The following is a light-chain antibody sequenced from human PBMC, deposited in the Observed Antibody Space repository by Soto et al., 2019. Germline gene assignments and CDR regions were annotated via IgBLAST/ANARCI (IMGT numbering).Light chain of an antibody. Sequence: QSALTQPPSASGSPGQSVTITCTGTSSDVGGYNYVAWYQQHPGKAPKFIIYEVNKRPSGVPNRFSGSKSGNTASLTVSGLQAEDEADYYCSSYAGSNNFVVFGGGTKVTVL. CDR2: EVN. V-gene: IGLV2-8*01. CDR3: SSYAGSNNFVV. J-gene: IGLJ2*01. CDR1: SSDVGGYNY.